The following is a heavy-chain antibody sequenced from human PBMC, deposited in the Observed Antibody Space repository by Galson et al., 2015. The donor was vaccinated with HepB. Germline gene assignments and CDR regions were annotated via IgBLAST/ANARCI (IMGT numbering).Heavy chain of an antibody. CDR2: ISGSGGST. J-gene: IGHJ4*02. CDR3: AAEGVLGYCSGGSCYSFDY. Sequence: SLRLSCAASGFTFSSYAMSWVRQAPGKGLEWVSAISGSGGSTYYADSVKGRFTISRDNSKNTLYLQMNSLRAEDTAVYYCAAEGVLGYCSGGSCYSFDYWGQGTLVTVSS. D-gene: IGHD2-15*01. V-gene: IGHV3-23*01. CDR1: GFTFSSYA.